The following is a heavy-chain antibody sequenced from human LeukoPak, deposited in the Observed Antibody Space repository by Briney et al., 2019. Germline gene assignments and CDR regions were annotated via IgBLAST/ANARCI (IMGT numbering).Heavy chain of an antibody. CDR1: GVSISSSNSY. CDR2: IYYSGNT. CDR3: ARQTGSGLFILP. D-gene: IGHD3/OR15-3a*01. J-gene: IGHJ4*02. V-gene: IGHV4-39*01. Sequence: SETLSLTCTVSGVSISSSNSYWGWIRQPPGKGPEWIGSIYYSGNTYYNASLKSQVSISIDTSKNQFSLKLTSVTAADMAVYYCARQTGSGLFILPGGQGTLVTVSS.